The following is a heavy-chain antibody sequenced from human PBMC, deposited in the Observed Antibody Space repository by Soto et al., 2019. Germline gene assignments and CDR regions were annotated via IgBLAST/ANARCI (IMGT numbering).Heavy chain of an antibody. Sequence: QEHLVESGGGVVQPGGSITLSCTASGFPFSSYTMHWLRRAPGKGLEWVGIISFDGSSKYYADWVKGRIVISRDNSKDSRYLQMDTLRPDDTAIYYCARDTVTSLTPYQGFYYYGMDVWGQGTTVTVSS. CDR1: GFPFSSYT. J-gene: IGHJ6*02. V-gene: IGHV3-30*09. CDR3: ARDTVTSLTPYQGFYYYGMDV. D-gene: IGHD2-2*01. CDR2: ISFDGSSK.